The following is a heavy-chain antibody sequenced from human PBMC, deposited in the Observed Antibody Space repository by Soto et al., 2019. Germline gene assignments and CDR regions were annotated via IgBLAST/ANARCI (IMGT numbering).Heavy chain of an antibody. CDR1: GGSINSYY. Sequence: QVQLQESGPGLVKPSETLSLSCTVSGGSINSYYWSWIRQSPGKRMEWSGYVHHSWGSSYNPSLQTRVAISLDPSKSQFSLKVTSVTATDTAVYYCSRQGFGPLHGLVDVWGQGTTVTVSS. CDR3: SRQGFGPLHGLVDV. J-gene: IGHJ6*02. D-gene: IGHD3-10*01. V-gene: IGHV4-59*08. CDR2: VHHSWGS.